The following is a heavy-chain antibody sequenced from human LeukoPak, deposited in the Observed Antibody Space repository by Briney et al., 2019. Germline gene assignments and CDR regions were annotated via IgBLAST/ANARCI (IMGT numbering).Heavy chain of an antibody. Sequence: PGGSLRLSCAASGFTVSSNYMNWVRQAPGKGLEWVSVIYSGGSTNYADSVKGRFTISRDNSKNTLYLQMNSLRADDTAVYYCIYGYTFDFWGQGTLVTVSS. CDR2: IYSGGST. CDR1: GFTVSSNY. V-gene: IGHV3-53*01. D-gene: IGHD5-18*01. CDR3: IYGYTFDF. J-gene: IGHJ4*02.